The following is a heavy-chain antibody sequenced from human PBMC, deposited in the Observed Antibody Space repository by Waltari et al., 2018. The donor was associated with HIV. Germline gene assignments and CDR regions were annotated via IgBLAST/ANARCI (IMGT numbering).Heavy chain of an antibody. CDR1: GYTFTGYY. CDR3: ASDIVVGPAASGVDY. V-gene: IGHV1-2*06. Sequence: QVQLVQSGAEVKKPGASVKVSCKASGYTFTGYYMHWVRQAPGQGLEWMGRINPNSGGTNYAQKFQGRVTMTRDTSISTAYMELSRLRSDETAVYYCASDIVVGPAASGVDYWGQGTLVTVSS. CDR2: INPNSGGT. J-gene: IGHJ4*02. D-gene: IGHD2-2*01.